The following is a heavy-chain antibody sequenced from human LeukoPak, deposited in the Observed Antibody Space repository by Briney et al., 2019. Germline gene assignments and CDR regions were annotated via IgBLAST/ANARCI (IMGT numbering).Heavy chain of an antibody. CDR2: INHSGST. J-gene: IGHJ4*02. CDR1: GGSFSGYY. Sequence: SETLSLTCAVYGGSFSGYYWSWIRQPPGKGLEWIGEINHSGSTNYNPSLKSRVTTSVDTSKNQFSLKLSSVTAADTAVYYCARGPSGWYVVDYWGQGTLVTVSS. D-gene: IGHD6-19*01. CDR3: ARGPSGWYVVDY. V-gene: IGHV4-34*01.